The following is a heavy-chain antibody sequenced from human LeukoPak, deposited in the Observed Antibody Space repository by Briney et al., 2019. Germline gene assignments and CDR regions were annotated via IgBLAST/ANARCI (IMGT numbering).Heavy chain of an antibody. Sequence: PGGSLRLSCAASGFSVSDYWMTWVRQAPGKGLEWVANIKQDGSEKTYVDSVKGRFTISRDNAKNSLYLQMNSLRVEDTAMYYCVRDGCTDWYDPWGQGTLVTVFS. CDR2: IKQDGSEK. J-gene: IGHJ5*02. D-gene: IGHD2-8*01. V-gene: IGHV3-7*01. CDR1: GFSVSDYW. CDR3: VRDGCTDWYDP.